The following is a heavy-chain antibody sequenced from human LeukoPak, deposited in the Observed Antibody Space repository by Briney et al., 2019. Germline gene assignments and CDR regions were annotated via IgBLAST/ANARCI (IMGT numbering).Heavy chain of an antibody. V-gene: IGHV5-51*01. CDR3: ARHGYSSSSPNNWSDP. Sequence: GESLKISCKGSGYSFTNYWIGWVRQLPGKGLEWMGIIYPGDSDTRYSPSFQGQVTISADKSISTAYLQWSSLKASDTAMYYCARHGYSSSSPNNWSDPWGQGTLVTVSS. J-gene: IGHJ5*02. CDR2: IYPGDSDT. D-gene: IGHD6-6*01. CDR1: GYSFTNYW.